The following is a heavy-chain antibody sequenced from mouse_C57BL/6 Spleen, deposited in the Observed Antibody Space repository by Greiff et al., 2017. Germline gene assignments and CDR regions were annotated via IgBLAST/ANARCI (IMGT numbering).Heavy chain of an antibody. CDR1: GFTFSDYY. D-gene: IGHD2-4*01. CDR3: ARDDYDGFAY. CDR2: INYDGSST. V-gene: IGHV5-16*01. J-gene: IGHJ3*01. Sequence: EVKLVESEGGLVQPGSSMKLSCTASGFTFSDYYMAWVRQVPEKGLEWVATINYDGSSTYYLDSLKSRFIISRDNAKNILYLQMSSLKSEDTATYYCARDDYDGFAYWGQGTLVTVSA.